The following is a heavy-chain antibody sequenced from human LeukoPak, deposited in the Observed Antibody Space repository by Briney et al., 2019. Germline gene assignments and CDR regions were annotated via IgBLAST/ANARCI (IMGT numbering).Heavy chain of an antibody. CDR1: GGTFSSYA. Sequence: GASVKVSCKASGGTFSSYAISWVRQAPGQGLEWMGRIIPIFGIANYAQKFQGRVTITADKSTSTAYMELSSLRSEDTAVYCCARDCSGGSCYYYYGMDVWGQGTTVTVSS. D-gene: IGHD2-15*01. CDR3: ARDCSGGSCYYYYGMDV. V-gene: IGHV1-69*04. CDR2: IIPIFGIA. J-gene: IGHJ6*02.